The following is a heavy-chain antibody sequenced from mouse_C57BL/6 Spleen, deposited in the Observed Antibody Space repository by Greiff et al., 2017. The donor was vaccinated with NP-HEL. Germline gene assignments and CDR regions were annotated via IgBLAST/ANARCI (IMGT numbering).Heavy chain of an antibody. CDR3: TIIYYYGSSYDWFAY. D-gene: IGHD1-1*01. Sequence: QVQLQQSGAELVRPGASVTLSCKASGYTFTDYEMHWVKQTPVHGLEWIGAIDPETGGTAYNQKFKGKAILTADKSSSTAHMELRSLTSEDSAVYYCTIIYYYGSSYDWFAYWGQGTLVTVSA. V-gene: IGHV1-15*01. CDR2: IDPETGGT. J-gene: IGHJ3*01. CDR1: GYTFTDYE.